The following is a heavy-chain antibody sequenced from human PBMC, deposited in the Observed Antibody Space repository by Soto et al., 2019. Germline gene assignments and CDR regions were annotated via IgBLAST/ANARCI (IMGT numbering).Heavy chain of an antibody. D-gene: IGHD3-3*01. CDR1: GGSFSGFH. Sequence: PSETLSLTCAVHGGSFSGFHWAWLRRPPGKGLEWIGYIYNGGSTYYRPSLESRMHMSLDATRNHYSLRLTSVTAADTAVYFCARAPVGLDTISYFDYWGQGKLVTVSS. V-gene: IGHV4-34*10. CDR2: IYNGGST. CDR3: ARAPVGLDTISYFDY. J-gene: IGHJ4*02.